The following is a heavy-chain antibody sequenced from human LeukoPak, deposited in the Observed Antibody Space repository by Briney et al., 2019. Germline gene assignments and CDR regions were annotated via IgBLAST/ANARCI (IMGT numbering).Heavy chain of an antibody. CDR1: EFSVGSNY. V-gene: IGHV3-66*01. Sequence: GGSLRLSCAASEFSVGSNYMTWVRQAPGKGLEWVSLIYSGGSTYYADSVKGRFTISRDNSKNTLYLQMNSLRAEDTAVYYCAKSEYYDSSGYYEGALYYWGQGTLVTVSS. J-gene: IGHJ4*02. CDR3: AKSEYYDSSGYYEGALYY. CDR2: IYSGGST. D-gene: IGHD3-22*01.